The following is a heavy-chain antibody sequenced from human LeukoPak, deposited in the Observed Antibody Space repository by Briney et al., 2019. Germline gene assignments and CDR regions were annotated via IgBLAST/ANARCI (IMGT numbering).Heavy chain of an antibody. D-gene: IGHD3-22*01. CDR2: ISSSSSYI. Sequence: GGSLRLSCAASGFTFSSYSMNWVRQAPGKGLEWVSSISSSSSYIYYADSVKGRFTISRDNAKNSLYLQMNSLRAEDTAVYYCARQNYTYYYDSSGYYYDYWGQGTLVTVSS. V-gene: IGHV3-21*01. CDR3: ARQNYTYYYDSSGYYYDY. CDR1: GFTFSSYS. J-gene: IGHJ4*02.